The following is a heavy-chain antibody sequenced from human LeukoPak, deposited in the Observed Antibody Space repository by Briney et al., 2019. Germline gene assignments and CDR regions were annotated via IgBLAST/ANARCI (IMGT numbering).Heavy chain of an antibody. J-gene: IGHJ6*02. CDR2: IYNSGST. CDR1: GGSISSYY. D-gene: IGHD3-10*01. V-gene: IGHV4-4*07. CDR3: ARSGSGSYYIYYYYGMDV. Sequence: SETLSLTCTVSGGSISSYYWSWIRQPAGKGLEWIGRIYNSGSTNYNPSLKSRVTMSVDTSKNQFSLKLSSVTAADTAVYYCARSGSGSYYIYYYYGMDVWGQGTTVTVSS.